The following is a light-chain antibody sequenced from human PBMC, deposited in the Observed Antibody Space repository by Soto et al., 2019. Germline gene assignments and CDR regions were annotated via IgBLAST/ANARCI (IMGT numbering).Light chain of an antibody. CDR3: CSYAGSSSYV. CDR2: EVS. V-gene: IGLV2-23*02. CDR1: SSDVGSYNL. J-gene: IGLJ1*01. Sequence: QSVLAQPASVSGSPGQSITISCTGTSSDVGSYNLVSWYQQHPGKAPKLMIYEVSKRPSGVSNRFSGSKSGNTASLTISGLQAVDEADYYSCSYAGSSSYVFVTGTKSPS.